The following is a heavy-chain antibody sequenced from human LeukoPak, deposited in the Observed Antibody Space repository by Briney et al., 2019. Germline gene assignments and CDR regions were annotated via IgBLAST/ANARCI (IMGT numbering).Heavy chain of an antibody. D-gene: IGHD6-13*01. Sequence: PSETLSLTCTVSGYSISSGYYWGWIRQSPGRGLEWIGYISHSGNSYYNASLVSRLTFSVDRSKNQFSLKLTSVTAADTAVYFCARGLLFAGHSFFDLWGQGALVTVSS. CDR2: ISHSGNS. CDR3: ARGLLFAGHSFFDL. CDR1: GYSISSGYY. J-gene: IGHJ4*02. V-gene: IGHV4-38-2*02.